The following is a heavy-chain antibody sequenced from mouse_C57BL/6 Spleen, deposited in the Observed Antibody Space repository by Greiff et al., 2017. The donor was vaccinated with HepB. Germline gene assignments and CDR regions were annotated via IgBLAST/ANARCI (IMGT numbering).Heavy chain of an antibody. CDR1: GFTFSSYT. CDR3: AGMVTTYFDY. CDR2: ISGGGGNT. J-gene: IGHJ2*01. Sequence: EVMLVESGGGLVKPGGSLKLSCAASGFTFSSYTMSWVRQTPEKRLEWVATISGGGGNTYYPDSVKGRFTISRDNAKNTLYLQMSSLRSEDTALYYCAGMVTTYFDYWGQGTTLTVSS. V-gene: IGHV5-9*01. D-gene: IGHD2-2*01.